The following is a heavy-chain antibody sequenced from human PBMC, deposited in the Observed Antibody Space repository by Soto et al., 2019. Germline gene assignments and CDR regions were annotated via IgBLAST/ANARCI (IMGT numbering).Heavy chain of an antibody. CDR3: ARVSMWPRGFDY. CDR2: INHSGST. J-gene: IGHJ4*02. D-gene: IGHD2-21*01. Sequence: QVQLQQWGAGLLKPSETLSLTCAVYGGSFSGYYWSWIRQPPGKGLEWIGEINHSGSTNYNPSLKSRVTISVDTSKNQCPLKLSSVTAADTAVYYCARVSMWPRGFDYWGQGTLVTVSS. CDR1: GGSFSGYY. V-gene: IGHV4-34*01.